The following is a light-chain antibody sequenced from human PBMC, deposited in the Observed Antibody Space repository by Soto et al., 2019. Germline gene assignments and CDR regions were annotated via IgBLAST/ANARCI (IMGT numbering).Light chain of an antibody. Sequence: DIQLTQSPSFLSASVGDRVTITCRASQGISSYLAWYQQKPGKAPKLLIYAASTLQSGVPSRFSGSGSGTEFTLTIRSLQPEYFATYYCQQLNSYPAFGPGTKVDIK. CDR1: QGISSY. CDR3: QQLNSYPA. CDR2: AAS. V-gene: IGKV1-9*01. J-gene: IGKJ3*01.